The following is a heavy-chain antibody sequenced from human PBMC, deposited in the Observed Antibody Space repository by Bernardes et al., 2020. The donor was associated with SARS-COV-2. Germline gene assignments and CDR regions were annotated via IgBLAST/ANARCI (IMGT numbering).Heavy chain of an antibody. V-gene: IGHV1-2*04. CDR2: INPNSGGT. CDR3: ARDGSWCSSTSCYDSYFDY. Sequence: ASLKVSCKASGYTFTGYYMHWVRQAPGQGLEWMGWINPNSGGTNYAQKFQGWVTMTRDTSISTAYMELSRLRSDDTAVYYCARDGSWCSSTSCYDSYFDYWGQGTLVTVSS. J-gene: IGHJ4*02. D-gene: IGHD2-2*01. CDR1: GYTFTGYY.